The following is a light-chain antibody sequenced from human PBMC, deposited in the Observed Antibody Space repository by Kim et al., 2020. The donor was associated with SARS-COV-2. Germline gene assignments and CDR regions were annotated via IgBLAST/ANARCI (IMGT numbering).Light chain of an antibody. CDR1: QSISSW. CDR2: DAS. Sequence: DIQMTQSPSTLSASVGDRVTITCRASQSISSWLAWYQQKPGKAPKLLIYDASSLESGVPSRFSGSGSGTEFTLTISSLQPDDFATYDSQQYNSYSPWTFGQGTKVDIK. CDR3: QQYNSYSPWT. J-gene: IGKJ1*01. V-gene: IGKV1-5*01.